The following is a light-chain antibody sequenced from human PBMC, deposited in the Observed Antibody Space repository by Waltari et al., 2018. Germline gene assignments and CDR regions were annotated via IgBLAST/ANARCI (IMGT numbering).Light chain of an antibody. Sequence: DIQMTQCPSSLSASVGDRVTITCRASQSISSYLNWYQENPGKAPKLLIYAASRLQSGVPSRFRGSGSRTVFTLTIRLLQPEDFATYYRQQSYSTPRTFGQGTKLEIK. CDR1: QSISSY. J-gene: IGKJ2*01. CDR2: AAS. CDR3: QQSYSTPRT. V-gene: IGKV1-39*01.